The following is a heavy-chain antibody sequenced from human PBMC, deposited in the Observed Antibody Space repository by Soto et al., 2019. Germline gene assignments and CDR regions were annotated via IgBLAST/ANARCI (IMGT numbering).Heavy chain of an antibody. J-gene: IGHJ3*02. CDR3: ASRGGNSDDAFDI. CDR1: GGSISSGGYY. Sequence: QVQLQESGPGLVKPSQTLSLTCTVSGGSISSGGYYWSWIRQHPGQGMEWIGYIYYSGSTYYNPSLKSRVTISVDTSKNQVSLKLSSVTAADTAVYYCASRGGNSDDAFDIWGQGTMVTGSS. V-gene: IGHV4-31*03. CDR2: IYYSGST. D-gene: IGHD2-21*02.